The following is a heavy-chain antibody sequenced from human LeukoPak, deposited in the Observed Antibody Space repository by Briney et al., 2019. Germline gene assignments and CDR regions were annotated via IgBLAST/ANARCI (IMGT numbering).Heavy chain of an antibody. J-gene: IGHJ5*02. D-gene: IGHD6-19*01. CDR2: IYGGGST. CDR3: ASWPGGWYGEDP. CDR1: GFTVSSNY. Sequence: GGSLRLSCAASGFTVSSNYMSWVRQAPGKGLEWVSVIYGGGSTYYADSVKGRFTISRDTSKNTLNLQMNSLRAEDTAVYYCASWPGGWYGEDPWGQGTLVTVSS. V-gene: IGHV3-53*01.